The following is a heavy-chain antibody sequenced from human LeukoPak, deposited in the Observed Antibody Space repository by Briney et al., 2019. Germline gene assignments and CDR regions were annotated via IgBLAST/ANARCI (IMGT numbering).Heavy chain of an antibody. CDR2: ISSSSSYI. CDR1: GFTFSSYA. Sequence: GGSLRLSCAASGFTFSSYAMSWVRQAPGKGLEWVSSISSSSSYIYYADSVKGRFTISRDNAKNSLYLQMNSLRAEDTAVYYCARDGDQNAFDIWGQGTMVTVSS. CDR3: ARDGDQNAFDI. V-gene: IGHV3-21*01. J-gene: IGHJ3*02. D-gene: IGHD2-2*01.